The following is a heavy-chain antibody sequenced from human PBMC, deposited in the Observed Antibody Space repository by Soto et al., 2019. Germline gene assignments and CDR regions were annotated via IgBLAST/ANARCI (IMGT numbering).Heavy chain of an antibody. V-gene: IGHV4-4*07. J-gene: IGHJ4*02. D-gene: IGHD3-16*01. Sequence: SETLSLTCSVSGASISNFYWSWIRQSAGKGLEWIGRLYTRGTTDYNPSLKSRVTMSIDTSKNRVSLSLTSVTAADTAVYYCAKGGTYYFDSWGQGIVVTSPQ. CDR3: AKGGTYYFDS. CDR2: LYTRGTT. CDR1: GASISNFY.